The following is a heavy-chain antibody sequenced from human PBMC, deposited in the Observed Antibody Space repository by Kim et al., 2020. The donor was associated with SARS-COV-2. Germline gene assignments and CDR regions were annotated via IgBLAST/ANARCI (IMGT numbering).Heavy chain of an antibody. CDR3: ARDGVYYDFWSGYFPSQNKILYYYYMDV. Sequence: GGSLRLSCAASGFTFSSYGMHWVRQAPGKGLEWVAVIWYDGSNKYYADSVKGRFTISRDNSKNTLYLQMNSLRAEDTAVYYCARDGVYYDFWSGYFPSQNKILYYYYMDVWGKGTTVTVSS. D-gene: IGHD3-3*01. CDR2: IWYDGSNK. V-gene: IGHV3-33*01. CDR1: GFTFSSYG. J-gene: IGHJ6*03.